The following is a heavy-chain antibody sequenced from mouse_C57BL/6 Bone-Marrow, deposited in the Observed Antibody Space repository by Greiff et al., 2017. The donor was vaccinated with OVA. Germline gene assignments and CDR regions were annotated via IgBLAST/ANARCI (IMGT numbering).Heavy chain of an antibody. D-gene: IGHD2-4*01. CDR2: IYPGSGNT. Sequence: QVQLKESGAELVRPGASVKLSCKASGYTFTDYYINWVKQRPGQGLEWIARIYPGSGNTYYNEKFKGKATLTAEKSSSTAYMQLSSLTSEDSAVYFCARWDDYDGDWYFDVWGTGTTVTVSS. V-gene: IGHV1-76*01. J-gene: IGHJ1*03. CDR1: GYTFTDYY. CDR3: ARWDDYDGDWYFDV.